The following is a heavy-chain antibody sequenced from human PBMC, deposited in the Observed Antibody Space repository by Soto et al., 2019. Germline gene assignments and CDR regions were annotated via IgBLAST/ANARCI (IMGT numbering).Heavy chain of an antibody. CDR1: GYTFTDYG. Sequence: QVQLVQSGPEVKKPGASVKVSCKTSGYTFTDYGISWVRQAPGRGLEWMGWISTYKGNTNYAQKFQGRVTMTTDTSTSTAYMELRSLRSDDTAVYYCATRSPAFDYWGQGTLVTVSS. CDR2: ISTYKGNT. CDR3: ATRSPAFDY. J-gene: IGHJ4*02. V-gene: IGHV1-18*01.